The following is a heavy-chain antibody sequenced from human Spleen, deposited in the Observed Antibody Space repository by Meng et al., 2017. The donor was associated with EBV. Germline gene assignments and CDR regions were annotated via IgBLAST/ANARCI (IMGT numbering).Heavy chain of an antibody. Sequence: QVQVVQSGAEVXXXXXXVKXSCKASGGAFSNSAISWVRQAPGQGLEWMGGLIPIFGTPNYAQKYQDRVTITADESTSTAYMELSSLRSEDTAVYYCARESGRGYTPDYWGQGTLVTVSS. D-gene: IGHD3-10*01. CDR1: GGAFSNSA. CDR2: LIPIFGTP. V-gene: IGHV1-69*01. CDR3: ARESGRGYTPDY. J-gene: IGHJ4*02.